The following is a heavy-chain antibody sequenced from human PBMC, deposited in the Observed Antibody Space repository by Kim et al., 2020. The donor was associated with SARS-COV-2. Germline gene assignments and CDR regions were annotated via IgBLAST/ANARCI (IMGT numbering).Heavy chain of an antibody. CDR3: ARDQGSSFLFDY. Sequence: YYADSVKGRFTISRDNSKNTLYLQMNSLRAEDTAVYYCARDQGSSFLFDYWGQGTLVTVSS. D-gene: IGHD6-6*01. J-gene: IGHJ4*02. V-gene: IGHV3-33*01.